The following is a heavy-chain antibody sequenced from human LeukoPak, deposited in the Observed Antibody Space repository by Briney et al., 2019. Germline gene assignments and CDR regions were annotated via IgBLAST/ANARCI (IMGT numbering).Heavy chain of an antibody. V-gene: IGHV3-43*02. CDR1: GFTFDDYA. CDR2: ISGNGGST. CDR3: AKSGGYSYGYDFDY. J-gene: IGHJ4*02. D-gene: IGHD5-18*01. Sequence: GGSLRLSCAASGFTFDDYAMHWVRQAPGKGLEWVSLISGNGGSTYYADSVMGRFTISRDNSKNSLYLQMNSLRTEDTALYYCAKSGGYSYGYDFDYWGQGTLVTVSS.